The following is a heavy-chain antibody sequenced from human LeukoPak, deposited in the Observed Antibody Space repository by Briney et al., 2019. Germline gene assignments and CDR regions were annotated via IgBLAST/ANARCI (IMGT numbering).Heavy chain of an antibody. D-gene: IGHD2-21*02. CDR3: TTDKLAYCGGDCYFSWFDP. V-gene: IGHV3-15*01. CDR1: GFTFSNAW. J-gene: IGHJ5*02. CDR2: IKSKTDGGTT. Sequence: GSLRLSCAASGFTFSNAWMSWVRQAPGKGLEWVGRIKSKTDGGTTDYAAPVRGRFTISRDDSKNSLYLQMNSLKTEDTAVYYCTTDKLAYCGGDCYFSWFDPWGQGTLVTVSS.